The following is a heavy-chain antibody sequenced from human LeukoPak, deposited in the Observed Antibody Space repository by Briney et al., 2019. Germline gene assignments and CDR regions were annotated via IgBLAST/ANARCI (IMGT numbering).Heavy chain of an antibody. CDR2: IRYDGSNT. Sequence: GGSLRLSCAASGFTFFNYGMHWVRQAPDKGLEWVAFIRYDGSNTYYADSVRGRFTISRDNSRNTLYLQMNSLRAEDTAVYYCAKDWGQEWDYRRERHYMDVWGKGTTVTVSS. CDR1: GFTFFNYG. D-gene: IGHD1-26*01. J-gene: IGHJ6*03. V-gene: IGHV3-30*02. CDR3: AKDWGQEWDYRRERHYMDV.